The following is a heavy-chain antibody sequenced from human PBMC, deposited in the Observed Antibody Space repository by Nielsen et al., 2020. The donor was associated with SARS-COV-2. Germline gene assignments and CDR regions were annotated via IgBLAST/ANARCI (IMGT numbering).Heavy chain of an antibody. CDR2: ISWDGGST. Sequence: GESLKISCAASGFTFDDYTMHWVRQAPGKGLEWVSLISWDGGSTYYADSVKGRFTISRDNSKNSLYLQMNSLRTEDTALYYCAKDLVRFLETGGMDVWGQGTTVTVSS. J-gene: IGHJ6*02. D-gene: IGHD3-3*01. CDR3: AKDLVRFLETGGMDV. V-gene: IGHV3-43*01. CDR1: GFTFDDYT.